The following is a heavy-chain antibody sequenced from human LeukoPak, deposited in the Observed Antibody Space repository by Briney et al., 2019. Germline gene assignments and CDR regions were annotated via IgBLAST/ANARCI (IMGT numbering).Heavy chain of an antibody. CDR2: IKSKTDGGTT. Sequence: GGSLRLSCAASGFTFSNAWMSWVRQAPGKGLEWVGRIKSKTDGGTTDYAAPVKGRFTISRDDSKNTLYLQMNSLKTEDTAVYYCTTGRIAARGYYFDYRGQGTLVTVSS. V-gene: IGHV3-15*01. D-gene: IGHD6-6*01. CDR3: TTGRIAARGYYFDY. J-gene: IGHJ4*02. CDR1: GFTFSNAW.